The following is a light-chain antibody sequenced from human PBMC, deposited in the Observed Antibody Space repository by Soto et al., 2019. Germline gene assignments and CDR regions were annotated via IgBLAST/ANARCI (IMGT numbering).Light chain of an antibody. V-gene: IGKV1-39*01. CDR2: AAT. CDR1: QHIRPY. Sequence: DIQMTQSQSSLSASVGARGTLTCRARQHIRPYLNWSQQNVGKAPRLLIYAATTLQSGVPSRFTGSGSGTDFTLTISSLQPEDFATYDCKPSHNTPLTVGGGTNV. CDR3: KPSHNTPLT. J-gene: IGKJ4*01.